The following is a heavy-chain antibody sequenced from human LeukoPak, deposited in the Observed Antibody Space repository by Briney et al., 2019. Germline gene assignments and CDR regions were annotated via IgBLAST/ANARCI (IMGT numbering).Heavy chain of an antibody. CDR3: ARAYCGGDCYPPSEAAFDI. CDR1: GYTFTSYY. CDR2: INPSGGST. D-gene: IGHD2-21*02. V-gene: IGHV1-46*01. Sequence: ASVKVSCKASGYTFTSYYMHWVRQAPGQGLEWMGIINPSGGSTSYAQKFQGRVTMTRDTSTSTVYMELSSLRSEDTAVYYCARAYCGGDCYPPSEAAFDIWGQGTMVTVSS. J-gene: IGHJ3*02.